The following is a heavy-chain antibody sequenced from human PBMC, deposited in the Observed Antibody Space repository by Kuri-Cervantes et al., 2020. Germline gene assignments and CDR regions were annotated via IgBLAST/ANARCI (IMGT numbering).Heavy chain of an antibody. CDR2: ISASSSSI. CDR3: IRDHCATTTCYFEH. J-gene: IGHJ1*01. Sequence: GESLKISCVVSGSTFGTHAMNWVRQAPGKGLEWVSYISASSSSIHYADSVKGRFTISRDNARNSLFLQMNSLRAEDTATYYCIRDHCATTTCYFEHWGQGNLVTVSS. CDR1: GSTFGTHA. V-gene: IGHV3-48*01. D-gene: IGHD2-21*02.